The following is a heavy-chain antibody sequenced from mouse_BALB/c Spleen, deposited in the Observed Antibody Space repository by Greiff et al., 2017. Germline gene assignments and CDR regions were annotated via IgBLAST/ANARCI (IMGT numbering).Heavy chain of an antibody. D-gene: IGHD1-1*02. CDR1: GFTFSSYT. J-gene: IGHJ2*01. V-gene: IGHV5-6-4*01. Sequence: DVKLVESGGGLVKPGGSLKLSCAASGFTFSSYTMSWVRQTPEKRLEWVATISSGGSYTYYPDSVKGRFTISRDNAKNTLYLQMSSLKSEDTAMYYCTRDGNYWGQGTTLTVSS. CDR2: ISSGGSYT. CDR3: TRDGNY.